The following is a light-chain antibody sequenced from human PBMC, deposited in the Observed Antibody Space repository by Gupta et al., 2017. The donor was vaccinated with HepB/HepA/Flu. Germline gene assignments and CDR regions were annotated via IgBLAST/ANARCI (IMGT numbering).Light chain of an antibody. CDR1: QSVGSN. CDR2: AAS. J-gene: IGKJ3*01. Sequence: ERVMTQSPSTLSVSPGERVTLSCRASQSVGSNLAWFQQTPGQSPRLLTSAASTGATGIPARFSGSGSGTEFTLTISGLQSEDFAVYYCQQDNNCPQTFGDGTKVDIK. V-gene: IGKV3-15*01. CDR3: QQDNNCPQT.